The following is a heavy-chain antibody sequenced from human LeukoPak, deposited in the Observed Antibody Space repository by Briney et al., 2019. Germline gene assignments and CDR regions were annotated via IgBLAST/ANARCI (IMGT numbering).Heavy chain of an antibody. CDR2: INPNSGDT. Sequence: ASVKVSCTASGYTFPGFYIHWVRQAPGQGLEWMGWINPNSGDTNYAQKFQGRVTMTRDTSISTAYMEMSGLRSDDTAVYYCARDWKYYTSGSPSGYWGQGTLVTVSS. CDR1: GYTFPGFY. V-gene: IGHV1-2*02. J-gene: IGHJ4*02. CDR3: ARDWKYYTSGSPSGY. D-gene: IGHD3-10*01.